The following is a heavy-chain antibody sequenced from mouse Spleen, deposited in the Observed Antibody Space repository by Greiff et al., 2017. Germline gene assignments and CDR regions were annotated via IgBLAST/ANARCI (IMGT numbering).Heavy chain of an antibody. CDR2: ISSGGSYT. J-gene: IGHJ2*01. CDR3: ARHGDWDLDY. CDR1: GFTFSSYA. V-gene: IGHV5-9-3*01. Sequence: EVKLVESGGGLVKPGGSLKLSCAASGFTFSSYAMSWVRQTPEKRLEWVATISSGGSYTYYPDSVKGRFTISRDNAKNTLYLQMSSLRSEDTAMYYCARHGDWDLDYWGQGTTLTVSS. D-gene: IGHD4-1*01.